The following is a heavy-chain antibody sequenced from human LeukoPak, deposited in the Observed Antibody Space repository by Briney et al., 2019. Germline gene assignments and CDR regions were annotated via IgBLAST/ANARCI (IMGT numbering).Heavy chain of an antibody. V-gene: IGHV3-53*04. CDR2: IYSDDST. CDR1: GFTVSSNY. CDR3: ARGGYSGYDRDAFDI. Sequence: PGGSLRLSCAASGFTVSSNYTSWVRQAPEKGLEWVSVIYSDDSTYYADSVKGRFTISRHNSKNTLYLQMNSLRAEDTAVYYCARGGYSGYDRDAFDIWGQGTMVTVSS. J-gene: IGHJ3*02. D-gene: IGHD5-12*01.